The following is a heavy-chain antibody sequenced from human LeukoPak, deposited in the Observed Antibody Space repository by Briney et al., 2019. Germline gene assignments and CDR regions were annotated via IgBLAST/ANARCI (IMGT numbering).Heavy chain of an antibody. CDR2: IWYDGSNI. V-gene: IGHV3-33*06. CDR3: AKASLKAVAGTGFDY. J-gene: IGHJ4*02. CDR1: GFTFSSYG. Sequence: GRSLRLSCAASGFTFSSYGMHWVRQAPGKGLEWLAVIWYDGSNIYYADPVKGRFAISRDNSKNTLYLQMNSLRAEDTAVYYCAKASLKAVAGTGFDYWGQGTLVTVSS. D-gene: IGHD6-19*01.